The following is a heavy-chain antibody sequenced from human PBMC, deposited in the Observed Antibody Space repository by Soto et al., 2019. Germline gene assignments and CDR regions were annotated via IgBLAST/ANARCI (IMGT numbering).Heavy chain of an antibody. CDR1: GGTFSSYA. Sequence: ASVKVSCKASGGTFSSYAISWVRQAPGQGLEWMGIINPSVGSTSYAQKFQGRVTMTRDTSTSTVYMELSSLRSEDTAVYYCASQAKGIPLAGTHNWLDPRGQGPLVTVSS. CDR3: ASQAKGIPLAGTHNWLDP. D-gene: IGHD6-19*01. V-gene: IGHV1-46*01. J-gene: IGHJ5*02. CDR2: INPSVGST.